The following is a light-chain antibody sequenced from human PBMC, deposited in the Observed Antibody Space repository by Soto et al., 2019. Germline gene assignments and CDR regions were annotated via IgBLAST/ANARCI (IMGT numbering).Light chain of an antibody. CDR3: QQYDNLPPYT. V-gene: IGKV1-33*01. CDR2: DAS. J-gene: IGKJ2*01. CDR1: QDISNY. Sequence: DIQMTQSPSSLSASVGDRVTITCQASQDISNYLNWYQQKPGKAPKLLIYDASNLETGVPSRFSGSGSGTDFTVTISSLQPEDSATYYCQQYDNLPPYTFVQGTKLEIK.